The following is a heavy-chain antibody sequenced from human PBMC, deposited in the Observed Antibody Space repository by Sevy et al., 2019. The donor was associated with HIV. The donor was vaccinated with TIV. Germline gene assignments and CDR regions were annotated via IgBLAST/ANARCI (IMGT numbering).Heavy chain of an antibody. V-gene: IGHV4-34*01. CDR1: GGSFSGYY. Sequence: SETLSLTCAVYGGSFSGYYWSWIRQPPGKGLEWIGEINHIGSTNYNPSLKSRVTISVDTSKNQFSLKLSSVTAADTAVYYCARGSQGSTIFGVAHNWFDPWGQGTLVTVSS. D-gene: IGHD3-3*01. J-gene: IGHJ5*02. CDR2: INHIGST. CDR3: ARGSQGSTIFGVAHNWFDP.